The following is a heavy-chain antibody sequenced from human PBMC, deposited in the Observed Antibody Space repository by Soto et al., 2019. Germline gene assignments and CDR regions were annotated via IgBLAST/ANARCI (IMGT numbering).Heavy chain of an antibody. CDR1: GYTFTSYG. CDR3: ARGRYGDY. D-gene: IGHD1-1*01. CDR2: ISAHNGNT. V-gene: IGHV1-18*01. J-gene: IGHJ4*02. Sequence: QVHLVQSGAEVKKPGASVKVSCKASGYTFTSYGITWVRQAPGQGLEWMGWISAHNGNTDYAQKLQGRGSVTRDTSTSTAYMELRSLISDDTAVYYCARGRYGDYWGQGALVTVSS.